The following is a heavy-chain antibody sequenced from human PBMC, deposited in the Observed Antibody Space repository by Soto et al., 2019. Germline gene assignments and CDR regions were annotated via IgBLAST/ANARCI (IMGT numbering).Heavy chain of an antibody. CDR1: GFIFDDFG. V-gene: IGHV3-9*01. CDR2: VTWNSGSI. CDR3: AKDRYGSLEGGMDV. D-gene: IGHD1-26*01. J-gene: IGHJ6*03. Sequence: EVQLVESGGGLVQPGRSLRLSCAASGFIFDDFGMHWVRQAPGKGLEWVSGVTWNSGSIDYADSVKGRFTITRDNAKNSLYLQMNGLRGEDTALYYCAKDRYGSLEGGMDVW.